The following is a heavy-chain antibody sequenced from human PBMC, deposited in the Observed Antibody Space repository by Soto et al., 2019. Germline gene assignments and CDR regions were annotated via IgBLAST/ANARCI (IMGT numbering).Heavy chain of an antibody. Sequence: GASVKVSCKASGYTFTGYYMHWVRQAPGQGLEWMGWINPNSGGTNYAQKFQGWVTMTRDTSISTAYMELSRLRSDDTAVYYCARSAYGSGSPSRENWFVPWGQGTLVTVSS. CDR2: INPNSGGT. CDR3: ARSAYGSGSPSRENWFVP. CDR1: GYTFTGYY. D-gene: IGHD3-10*01. J-gene: IGHJ5*02. V-gene: IGHV1-2*04.